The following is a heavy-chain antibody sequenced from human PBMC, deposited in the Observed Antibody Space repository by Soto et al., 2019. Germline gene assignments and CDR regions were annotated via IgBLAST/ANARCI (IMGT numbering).Heavy chain of an antibody. V-gene: IGHV1-69*01. CDR1: VGTFSSYS. Sequence: QVQLVQSGAEVKKPGSSVKVSCKASVGTFSSYSINWVRQAPGQGLEWMGEIIPIFGTANYAQKFQGRVTITADESTSTAYMERSSLRSEDTAVYYCARDGGRHAGGIDYWGQGTLVTVSS. J-gene: IGHJ4*02. CDR2: IIPIFGTA. CDR3: ARDGGRHAGGIDY. D-gene: IGHD1-26*01.